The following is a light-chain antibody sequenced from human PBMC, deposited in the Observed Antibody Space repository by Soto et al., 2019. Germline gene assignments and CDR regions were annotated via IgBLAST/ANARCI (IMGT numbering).Light chain of an antibody. V-gene: IGKV3-11*01. Sequence: EVVLTQSPVTLSLSPGERATLSCRASQSFRGLLAWYQQKPGQAPRLLIYDAYNRATGIPPRFSGSESGTDFTLTISSLEPKDSAVYYCQQRHMWPITFGQGTRLEIK. CDR2: DAY. CDR1: QSFRGL. J-gene: IGKJ5*01. CDR3: QQRHMWPIT.